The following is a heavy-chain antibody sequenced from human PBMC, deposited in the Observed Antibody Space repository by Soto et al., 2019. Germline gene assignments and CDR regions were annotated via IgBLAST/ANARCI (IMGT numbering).Heavy chain of an antibody. V-gene: IGHV4-59*01. Sequence: SETLSLTCTVSGASIISYSWSWIRQPPGKGLEWIGYVFYSGSTNYNPSLKSRVTILIDTSKNQLSLRLGSVTAADTAVYYCARDRVVGPTYFFDYWGQGTLVTVSS. CDR1: GASIISYS. J-gene: IGHJ4*02. D-gene: IGHD1-26*01. CDR3: ARDRVVGPTYFFDY. CDR2: VFYSGST.